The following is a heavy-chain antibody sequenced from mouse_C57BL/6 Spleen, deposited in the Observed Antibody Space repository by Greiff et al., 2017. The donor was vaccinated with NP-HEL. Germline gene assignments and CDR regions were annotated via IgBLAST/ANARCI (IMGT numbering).Heavy chain of an antibody. CDR2: IDPEDGET. J-gene: IGHJ3*01. CDR1: GFNIKDYY. Sequence: EVQLQQSGAELVKPGASVKLSCTASGFNIKDYYMHWVKQRTEQGLEWIGRIDPEDGETKYAPNFQGKATITADTSSNTAYLQLSSLTSEDTAVYYCAPLYYYGSSWFAYWGQGTLVTVSA. V-gene: IGHV14-2*01. D-gene: IGHD1-1*01. CDR3: APLYYYGSSWFAY.